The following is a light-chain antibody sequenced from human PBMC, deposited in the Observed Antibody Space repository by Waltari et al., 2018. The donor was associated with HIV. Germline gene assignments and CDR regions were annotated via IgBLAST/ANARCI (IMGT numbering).Light chain of an antibody. CDR1: TNAIGLLNT. CDR2: DTK. V-gene: IGLV2-14*01. Sequence: QSALTQPVSVSGSPGLSITISCLGTTNAIGLLNTVSSYRHQPDSPPHLIIFDTKRRPSGIPSRFSGSKSVTTASLTISGLQAGDEGHYYCSSLSTSGSVRFGGGTKVTV. CDR3: SSLSTSGSVR. J-gene: IGLJ3*02.